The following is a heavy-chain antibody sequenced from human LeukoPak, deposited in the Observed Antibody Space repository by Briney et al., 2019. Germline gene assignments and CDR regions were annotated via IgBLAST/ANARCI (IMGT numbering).Heavy chain of an antibody. Sequence: SGGSLRLSCAASGFTFSSYWMSWVRQAPGKGLEWVANIKQDGSEKYYVDSVKGRFTISRDNAKNSLYLQMNSLRAEDTALYYCAKCHSSSWFFDFWGQGTRVTVSS. CDR2: IKQDGSEK. D-gene: IGHD6-13*01. J-gene: IGHJ4*02. V-gene: IGHV3-7*03. CDR3: AKCHSSSWFFDF. CDR1: GFTFSSYW.